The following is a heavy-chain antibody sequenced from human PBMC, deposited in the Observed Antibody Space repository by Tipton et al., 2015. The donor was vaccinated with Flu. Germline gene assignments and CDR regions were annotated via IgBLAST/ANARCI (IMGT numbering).Heavy chain of an antibody. CDR3: TRGNFNAPGSYSGGPLPDY. Sequence: SLRLSCAASGFTVSNNYMSWVRQAPGKGLEWVSVIYAGGSTYYADSVKGRFTISRDNSKNTLYLQMSSLRAEDTAVYYCTRGNFNAPGSYSGGPLPDYWGQGTLVTVSS. CDR2: IYAGGST. CDR1: GFTVSNNY. V-gene: IGHV3-66*01. J-gene: IGHJ4*02. D-gene: IGHD3-10*01.